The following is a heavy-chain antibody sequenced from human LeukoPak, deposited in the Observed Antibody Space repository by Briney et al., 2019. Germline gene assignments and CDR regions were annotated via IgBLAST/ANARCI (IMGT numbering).Heavy chain of an antibody. D-gene: IGHD3-9*01. CDR3: ARAGSYYDILTGQNWFDP. Sequence: PGGSLRLSCAASGFTFSHYSMNWVRQAPGKGLEWVSYISSSSSTIYYADSLKGRFTISRDNAKNSLYLQMNSLRTEDTAVYYCARAGSYYDILTGQNWFDPWGQGTLVTVSS. V-gene: IGHV3-48*01. CDR2: ISSSSSTI. J-gene: IGHJ5*02. CDR1: GFTFSHYS.